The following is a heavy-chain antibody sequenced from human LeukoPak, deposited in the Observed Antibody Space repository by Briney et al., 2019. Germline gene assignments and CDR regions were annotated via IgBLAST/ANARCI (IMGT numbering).Heavy chain of an antibody. D-gene: IGHD6-6*01. CDR2: ISYDGSNK. CDR3: AKGIAARPLDY. J-gene: IGHJ4*02. V-gene: IGHV3-30-3*01. CDR1: GFTFSSYA. Sequence: PGGSLTLSCAASGFTFSSYAMHWVRQAPGKGLEWVAVISYDGSNKYYADSVKGRFTISRDNSKNTLYLQMNSLRAEDTAVYYCAKGIAARPLDYWGQGTLVTVSS.